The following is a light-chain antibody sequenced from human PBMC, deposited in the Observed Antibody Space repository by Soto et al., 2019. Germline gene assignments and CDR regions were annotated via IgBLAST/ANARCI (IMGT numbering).Light chain of an antibody. CDR2: GAS. J-gene: IGKJ2*01. CDR1: QSISSSY. CDR3: HQYGSSPPYA. Sequence: EIVLTQSPGTLSLSPGERATLSCRASQSISSSYLAWYLHKPGQAPRLLIYGASNRATGIPDRFSGSGSGTDFTLTISRLEPEDFAVYYCHQYGSSPPYAFGQGTKLEIK. V-gene: IGKV3-20*01.